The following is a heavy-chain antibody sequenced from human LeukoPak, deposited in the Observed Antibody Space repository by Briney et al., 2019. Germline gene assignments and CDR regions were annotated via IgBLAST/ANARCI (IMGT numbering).Heavy chain of an antibody. CDR3: ARSSVEVAAQIDY. Sequence: GESLKISCQGSGYNFTNFWIGWVRQMPGKGLEWMGIIYPGDSDTRYSPSFQGQVTISADKSITTAYLQWSSLKASDTAIYYCARSSVEVAAQIDYWGQGTLVTVSS. V-gene: IGHV5-51*01. J-gene: IGHJ4*02. CDR1: GYNFTNFW. D-gene: IGHD2-15*01. CDR2: IYPGDSDT.